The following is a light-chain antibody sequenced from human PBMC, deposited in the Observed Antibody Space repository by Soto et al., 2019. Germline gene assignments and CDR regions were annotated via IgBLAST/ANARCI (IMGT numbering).Light chain of an antibody. Sequence: DIQMTQSPSTLSVSVGDRVTITCRASQSISSWLAWYQQKPGKAPKLLIYDASSLESGVPSRFSGSGSGTEFTLTISSLQPDDFATYYCQQYNSYWTFGQGTKV. CDR3: QQYNSYWT. CDR2: DAS. J-gene: IGKJ1*01. V-gene: IGKV1-5*01. CDR1: QSISSW.